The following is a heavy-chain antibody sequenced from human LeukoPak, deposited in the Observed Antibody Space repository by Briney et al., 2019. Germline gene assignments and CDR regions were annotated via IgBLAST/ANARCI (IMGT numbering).Heavy chain of an antibody. D-gene: IGHD6-13*01. CDR1: GFTVSSNH. Sequence: GGSLRLSCAASGFTVSSNHMTWVRQAPGKGLEWVSVTYSGGSTYYTDSVKGRFIISRDNSRNTLYLQMNNLRAEDTAVYYCARAWAPAGLYFDYWGQGTLVTVSS. CDR2: TYSGGST. V-gene: IGHV3-53*01. J-gene: IGHJ4*02. CDR3: ARAWAPAGLYFDY.